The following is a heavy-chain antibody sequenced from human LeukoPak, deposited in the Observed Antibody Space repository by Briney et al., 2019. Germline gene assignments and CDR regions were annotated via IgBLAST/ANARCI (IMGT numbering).Heavy chain of an antibody. CDR3: ARDSPKGTMVRGVIQI. J-gene: IGHJ4*02. CDR1: GFTFSSYG. Sequence: GGSLRLSCAASGFTFSSYGIHWVRQAPGKGLEWVAVISYDGSDKYYADSVKGRFTISRDNSMNTLYLEMDSLRSDDTAVYYCARDSPKGTMVRGVIQIWGQGTLVTVSS. V-gene: IGHV3-30*04. D-gene: IGHD3-10*01. CDR2: ISYDGSDK.